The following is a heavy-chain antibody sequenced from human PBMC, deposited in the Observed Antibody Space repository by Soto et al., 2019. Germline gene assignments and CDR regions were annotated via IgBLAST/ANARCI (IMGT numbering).Heavy chain of an antibody. CDR2: TYYRSKWYN. CDR1: GDSVSSNSSA. Sequence: LQAHSLSGASPGDSVSSNSSAWNWIRQYTSRGLEWLGRTYYRSKWYNDYAVSVKSRITINPDTSKNQFSLQLNSVTPEDTAVYYCARDDSSSRNLSYFDLWGRGTLVTVSS. V-gene: IGHV6-1*01. CDR3: ARDDSSSRNLSYFDL. J-gene: IGHJ2*01. D-gene: IGHD6-13*01.